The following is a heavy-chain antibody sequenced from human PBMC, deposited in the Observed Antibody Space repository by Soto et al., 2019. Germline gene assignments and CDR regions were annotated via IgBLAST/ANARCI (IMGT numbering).Heavy chain of an antibody. J-gene: IGHJ6*03. Sequence: QVQLVQSGAEVKKPGASVKVSCKASGYTFTSYGISWVRQAPGQGLEWMGWISAYNGNTNYAQKLQGRVTMTTDTSTSTAYMELRSLRSDDTAVYYCARGYCSGGSCYSNYCYYMDVWGKGTTVTVSS. D-gene: IGHD2-15*01. V-gene: IGHV1-18*01. CDR3: ARGYCSGGSCYSNYCYYMDV. CDR2: ISAYNGNT. CDR1: GYTFTSYG.